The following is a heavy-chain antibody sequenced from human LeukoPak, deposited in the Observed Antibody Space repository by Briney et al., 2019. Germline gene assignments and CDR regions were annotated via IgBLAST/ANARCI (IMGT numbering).Heavy chain of an antibody. CDR3: ARDLRYSSGWSASGMDV. V-gene: IGHV4-39*07. J-gene: IGHJ6*03. CDR2: IRYSGST. D-gene: IGHD6-19*01. Sequence: PSETLSLTCTVSGASISNSFYYWGWIRQPPGTGLEWIGHIRYSGSTYHNPSLKSRVTISVDTSKNQFSLKLSSVTAADTAVYYCARDLRYSSGWSASGMDVWGKGTTVTISS. CDR1: GASISNSFYY.